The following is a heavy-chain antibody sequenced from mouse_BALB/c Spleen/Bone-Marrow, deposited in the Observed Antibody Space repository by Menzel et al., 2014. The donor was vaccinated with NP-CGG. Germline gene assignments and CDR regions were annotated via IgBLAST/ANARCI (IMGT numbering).Heavy chain of an antibody. CDR3: TRGEDY. J-gene: IGHJ2*01. V-gene: IGHV14-3*02. CDR1: DFNIKDTF. CDR2: IDPANGNT. Sequence: VQLKESGAELVKPGASVKLSCTGSDFNIKDTFMHWVKQRPEQGLEWIGRIDPANGNTKYDPRFQGKATITADTSSNTAYLHLTSLTSEDTAVYYCTRGEDYWGQGTTLAVSS.